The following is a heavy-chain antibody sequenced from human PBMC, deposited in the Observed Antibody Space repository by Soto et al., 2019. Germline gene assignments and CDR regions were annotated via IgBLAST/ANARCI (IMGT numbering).Heavy chain of an antibody. J-gene: IGHJ4*02. D-gene: IGHD2-15*01. CDR2: IGSKANSYAT. CDR1: GFTFSGSA. Sequence: GGSLRLSCAASGFTFSGSAMHWVRQASGKGLEWVGRIGSKANSYATAYAASVKGRFTISRDDSKNTAYLQMNSLKTEDTAVYYCTRPQGYCSGGSCYVGWGQGTLVTVSS. V-gene: IGHV3-73*01. CDR3: TRPQGYCSGGSCYVG.